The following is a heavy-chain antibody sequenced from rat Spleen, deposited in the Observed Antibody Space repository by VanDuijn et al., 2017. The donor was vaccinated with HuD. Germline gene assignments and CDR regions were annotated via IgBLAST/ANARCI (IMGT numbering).Heavy chain of an antibody. CDR2: ISTSGSRT. J-gene: IGHJ3*01. D-gene: IGHD1-11*01. CDR1: GFTFSDYG. Sequence: EVQLVESGGGLVQPGRSLKLSCGVSGFTFSDYGKHWIRQAPKKGLEWVATISTSGSRTYYPDSVKGRFTISRDKAKSSLYLQMNSLKSGDTATYYCARHDYGGYRWFVYWGQGTLVTVSS. CDR3: ARHDYGGYRWFVY. V-gene: IGHV5-19*01.